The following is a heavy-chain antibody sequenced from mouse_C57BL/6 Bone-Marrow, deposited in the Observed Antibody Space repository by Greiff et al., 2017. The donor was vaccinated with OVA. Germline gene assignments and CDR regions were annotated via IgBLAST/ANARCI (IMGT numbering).Heavy chain of an antibody. D-gene: IGHD3-2*02. CDR1: GYAFTNYL. V-gene: IGHV1-54*01. Sequence: VQLVESGAELVRPGTSVKVSCKASGYAFTNYLIEWVKQRPGQGLEWIGVINPGSGGTNYNEKFKGKATLTADKSSSTAYMQLSSLTSEDSAVYFCAREGNSSGYVWYLDYWGQGTTLTVSS. CDR3: AREGNSSGYVWYLDY. J-gene: IGHJ2*01. CDR2: INPGSGGT.